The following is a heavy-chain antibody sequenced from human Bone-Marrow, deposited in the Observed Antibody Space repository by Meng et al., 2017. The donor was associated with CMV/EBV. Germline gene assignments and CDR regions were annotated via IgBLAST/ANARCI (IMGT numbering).Heavy chain of an antibody. V-gene: IGHV6-1*01. CDR3: ARGSGSYYDMHSFDY. CDR2: TYYKSKWYN. CDR1: VSSTSAA. J-gene: IGHJ4*02. D-gene: IGHD1-26*01. Sequence: VSSTSAAWNWIRQSPSRGLEWLGRTYYKSKWYNDYAVSVKSRITISPDTSKNQFSLQLNSVTPEDTALYYCARGSGSYYDMHSFDYWGQGTLVTVSS.